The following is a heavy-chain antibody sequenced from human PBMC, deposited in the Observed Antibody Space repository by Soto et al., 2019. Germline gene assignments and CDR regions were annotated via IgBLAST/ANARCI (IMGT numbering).Heavy chain of an antibody. CDR3: AHRRNYDGSWNEGVFDY. Sequence: QITLKESGPTLVKPTQTLTLTCTFSGFSLTSRPVGVGWVRQPPGKALEWLAFIYWDDDKRYSPSLRSTLTVTQDASQNQVVLTLTNMDPVDTATYYCAHRRNYDGSWNEGVFDYWGQGILVTVSS. CDR2: IYWDDDK. V-gene: IGHV2-5*02. J-gene: IGHJ4*02. D-gene: IGHD3-16*01. CDR1: GFSLTSRPVG.